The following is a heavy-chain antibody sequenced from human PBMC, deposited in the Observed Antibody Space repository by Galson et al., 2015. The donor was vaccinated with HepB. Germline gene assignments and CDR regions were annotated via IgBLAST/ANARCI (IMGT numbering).Heavy chain of an antibody. D-gene: IGHD2-15*01. CDR2: IYYTGTT. CDR1: GASTSSNTYY. V-gene: IGHV4-39*01. Sequence: ETLSLTCAVSGASTSSNTYYWSWIRQPPGRGLEWTGSIYYTGTTYYNPSLKSRVTISLDTSKNHFSLKLRSVTAADTAVYYCARHVGESGSYGMDVWGQGTTVTVSS. J-gene: IGHJ6*02. CDR3: ARHVGESGSYGMDV.